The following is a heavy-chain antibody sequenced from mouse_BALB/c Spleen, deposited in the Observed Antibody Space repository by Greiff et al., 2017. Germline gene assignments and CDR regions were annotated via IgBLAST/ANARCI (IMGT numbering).Heavy chain of an antibody. D-gene: IGHD2-3*01. CDR1: GYSITSDYA. CDR3: ARSVDGYPFDY. CDR2: ISYSGST. V-gene: IGHV3-2*02. J-gene: IGHJ2*01. Sequence: DVKLQESGPGLVKPSQSLSLTCTVTGYSITSDYAWNWIRQFPGNKLEWMGYISYSGSTSYNPSLKSRISITRDTSKNQFFLQLNSVTTEDTATYYCARSVDGYPFDYWGQGTTLTVSS.